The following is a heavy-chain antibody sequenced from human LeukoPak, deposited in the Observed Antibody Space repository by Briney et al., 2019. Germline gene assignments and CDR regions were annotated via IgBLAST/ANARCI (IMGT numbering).Heavy chain of an antibody. CDR2: ISSSSSYI. V-gene: IGHV3-21*01. J-gene: IGHJ6*03. CDR1: GFTFSSNS. D-gene: IGHD6-13*01. CDR3: ARAGPKYSSSFYYYYMDV. Sequence: GGSLRLSCAASGFTFSSNSMNWVRQAPGKGLDWVSSISSSSSYIYYADSVKGRFTISRDNAKNSLYLQMNSLRAEDTAVYYCARAGPKYSSSFYYYYMDVWGKGTTVTISS.